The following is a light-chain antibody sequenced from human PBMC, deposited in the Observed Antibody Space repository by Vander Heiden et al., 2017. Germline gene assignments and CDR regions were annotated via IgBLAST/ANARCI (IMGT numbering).Light chain of an antibody. CDR1: QSISSY. V-gene: IGKV1-39*01. CDR2: AAS. Sequence: DIQLTRSPSSLSASVGDRVTLTCRANQSISSYLNWYQQKPGKAPNLLIYAASHLHSGVPSRFSGSGSGTQFTLTISSLQPEDFATYFCHQSYRTPFTFGQGTKLEI. CDR3: HQSYRTPFT. J-gene: IGKJ2*01.